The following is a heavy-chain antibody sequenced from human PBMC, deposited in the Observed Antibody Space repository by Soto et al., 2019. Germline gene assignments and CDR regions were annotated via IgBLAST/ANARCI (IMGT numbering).Heavy chain of an antibody. CDR3: ARIPFPPEGYSSGWSDY. Sequence: ASVKVSCKASGYTFTSYAINWVRQAPGQGLEWMGWISGYNGNTNYAQKLQGRVTMTTDTSTSTAYMELRSLRSDDTAVYYCARIPFPPEGYSSGWSDYWGQGTLVTVSS. D-gene: IGHD6-19*01. J-gene: IGHJ4*02. CDR1: GYTFTSYA. V-gene: IGHV1-18*01. CDR2: ISGYNGNT.